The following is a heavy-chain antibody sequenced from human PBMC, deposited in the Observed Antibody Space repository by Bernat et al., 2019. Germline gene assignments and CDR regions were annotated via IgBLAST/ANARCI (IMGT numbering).Heavy chain of an antibody. CDR3: ARVYSSGWSRAEYFQH. CDR1: GFTVSSNY. Sequence: EVQLVESGGGLVQPGGSPRLSCAASGFTVSSNYMSWVRQAPGKGLEWVSVIYSGGSTYYADSVKGRFTISRDNSKNTLYLQMNSLRAEDTAVYYCARVYSSGWSRAEYFQHWGQGTLVTVSS. V-gene: IGHV3-66*01. CDR2: IYSGGST. J-gene: IGHJ1*01. D-gene: IGHD6-19*01.